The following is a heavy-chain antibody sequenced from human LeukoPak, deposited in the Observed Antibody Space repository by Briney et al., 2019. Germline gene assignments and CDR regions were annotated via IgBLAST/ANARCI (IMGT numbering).Heavy chain of an antibody. CDR3: ARAAITHFDY. Sequence: PSETLSLTCTVSGSSISSHYWSWIRQPPGKGLEWIGYIYYSGSTNYNPSLKSRVTISVDTSKNQFSLKLSSVTAADTAVYYCARAAITHFDYWGQGTLVTVSS. J-gene: IGHJ4*02. CDR2: IYYSGST. CDR1: GSSISSHY. V-gene: IGHV4-59*11. D-gene: IGHD5-18*01.